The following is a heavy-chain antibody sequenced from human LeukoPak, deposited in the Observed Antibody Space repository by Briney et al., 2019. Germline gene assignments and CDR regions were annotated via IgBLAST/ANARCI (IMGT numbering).Heavy chain of an antibody. CDR2: FSCYNGDT. D-gene: IGHD3-22*01. CDR1: GYTFTHHG. V-gene: IGHV1-18*01. CDR3: ARDPSNSSGYHAHFDS. J-gene: IGHJ4*02. Sequence: ASVKVSCKASGYTFTHHGISWVRQAPGQGLEWMGWFSCYNGDTIYAQNVQGRVTMTTDASTRTAYIELRNLRSDDTAMYYCARDPSNSSGYHAHFDSWGQGTLVTVSS.